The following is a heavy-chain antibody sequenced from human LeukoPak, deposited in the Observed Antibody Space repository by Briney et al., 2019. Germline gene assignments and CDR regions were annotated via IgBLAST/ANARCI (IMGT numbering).Heavy chain of an antibody. V-gene: IGHV4-59*12. J-gene: IGHJ4*02. CDR3: ARDTGRIMITFGGVIAAFDY. Sequence: SETLSLTCTVSGGSISSYYWSWIRQPPGKGLEWIGYIYYSGSTNYNPSLKSRVTISVDTSKNQFSLKLSSVTAADTAVYYCARDTGRIMITFGGVIAAFDYWGQGTLVTVSS. CDR1: GGSISSYY. CDR2: IYYSGST. D-gene: IGHD3-16*02.